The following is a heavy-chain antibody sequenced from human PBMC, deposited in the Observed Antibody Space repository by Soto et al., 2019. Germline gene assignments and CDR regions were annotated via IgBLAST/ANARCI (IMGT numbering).Heavy chain of an antibody. CDR2: ISSSGSTI. CDR3: ARGGIAGRPGGYYYNYAMDD. D-gene: IGHD6-6*01. CDR1: GFTFSDYY. J-gene: IGHJ6*02. Sequence: GGSLRLSCAASGFTFSDYYMSCIRQAPGKGLEWVSYISSSGSTIYYADSVKGRFTISRDNAKNSLSLQMNSLRAEDTAVSYCARGGIAGRPGGYYYNYAMDDWGQGTTFTVSS. V-gene: IGHV3-11*01.